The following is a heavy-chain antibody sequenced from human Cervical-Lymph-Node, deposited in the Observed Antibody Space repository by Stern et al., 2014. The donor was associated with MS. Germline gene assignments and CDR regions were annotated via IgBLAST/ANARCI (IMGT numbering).Heavy chain of an antibody. CDR2: IRQDGYDK. CDR3: ARDRRAFLDY. CDR1: GFSFGTSC. J-gene: IGHJ4*02. Sequence: EVQLLESGGGLVQPGGSLRLSCVASGFSFGTSCMSWVRQPPGRGLEWVANIRQDGYDKFYVDSVKGRFTISRDNARNSLYLQMNSLTVADTAVYYCARDRRAFLDYWGQGTHVAVSS. V-gene: IGHV3-7*01. D-gene: IGHD2/OR15-2a*01.